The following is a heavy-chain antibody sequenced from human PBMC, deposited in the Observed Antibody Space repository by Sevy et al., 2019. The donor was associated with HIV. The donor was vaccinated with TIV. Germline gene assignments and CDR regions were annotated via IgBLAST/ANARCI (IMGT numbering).Heavy chain of an antibody. V-gene: IGHV3-30*04. J-gene: IGHJ6*02. D-gene: IGHD5-12*01. CDR1: GFTFSSYA. Sequence: GGSLRLSCAASGFTFSSYAMHWVRQAPGKGLEWVAVISYDGSNKYYADSVKGRFTISRDNSKNTLYLQMNSLRAEDMAVYYCARAVRRLPLGYYGMDVWGQGTTVTVSS. CDR2: ISYDGSNK. CDR3: ARAVRRLPLGYYGMDV.